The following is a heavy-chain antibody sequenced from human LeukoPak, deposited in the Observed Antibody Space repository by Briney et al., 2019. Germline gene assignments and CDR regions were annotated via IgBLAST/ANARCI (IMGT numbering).Heavy chain of an antibody. CDR3: AKDRGSYYAEYFQH. Sequence: PGGSLRLSCAASGFTFSSYSMNWVRQAPGKGLEWVSYISSSSSTIYYADSVKGRFTISRDNAKNSPYLQMNSLRAEDTAVYYCAKDRGSYYAEYFQHWGQGTLVTVSS. V-gene: IGHV3-48*01. J-gene: IGHJ1*01. D-gene: IGHD1-26*01. CDR2: ISSSSSTI. CDR1: GFTFSSYS.